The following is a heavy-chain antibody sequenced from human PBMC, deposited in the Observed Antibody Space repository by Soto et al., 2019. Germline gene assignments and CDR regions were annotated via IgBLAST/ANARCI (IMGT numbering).Heavy chain of an antibody. CDR3: ARGYHGGNSYYYYALDV. J-gene: IGHJ6*02. CDR2: IIPMFDTA. D-gene: IGHD2-21*02. Sequence: QVQLVQSGAEVKKPGSSVKVSCETSGGTFSTYPISWVRQAPGQGLDWVGGIIPMFDTANYAQKFQGRVTITADESTSTAYMELNSLRSEDTAVYYCARGYHGGNSYYYYALDVWGQGTTVTVSS. V-gene: IGHV1-69*12. CDR1: GGTFSTYP.